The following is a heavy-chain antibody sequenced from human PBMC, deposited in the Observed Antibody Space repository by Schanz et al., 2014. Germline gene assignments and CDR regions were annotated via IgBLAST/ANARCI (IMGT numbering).Heavy chain of an antibody. D-gene: IGHD3-10*01. CDR3: GEYGSDSYTDP. J-gene: IGHJ5*02. CDR1: GGTFASYT. CDR2: IVPLINVT. Sequence: QVPLVQSGAEVKKPGSSVKVSCKASGGTFASYTLNWMRQARGQGPEVVGRIVPLINVTLYTHKFQGRVTITADTSTGTAYMELKNLTSEDAAVYFCGEYGSDSYTDPWGQGTLVTVSS. V-gene: IGHV1-69*02.